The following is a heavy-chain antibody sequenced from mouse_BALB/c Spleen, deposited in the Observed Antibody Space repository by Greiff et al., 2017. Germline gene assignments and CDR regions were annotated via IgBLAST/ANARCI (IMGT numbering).Heavy chain of an antibody. CDR3: ARWDGNSY. Sequence: QVQLQQPGAELVMPGASVKMSCKASGYTFTDYWMHWVKQRPGQGLEWIGAIDTSDSYTSYNQKFKGKATLTVDESSSTAYMQLSSLTSEDSAVYYCARWDGNSYWGQGTTLTVSS. D-gene: IGHD2-1*01. CDR2: IDTSDSYT. CDR1: GYTFTDYW. V-gene: IGHV1-69*01. J-gene: IGHJ2*01.